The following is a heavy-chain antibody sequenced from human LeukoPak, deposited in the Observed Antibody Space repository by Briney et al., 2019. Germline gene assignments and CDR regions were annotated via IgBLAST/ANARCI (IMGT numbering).Heavy chain of an antibody. V-gene: IGHV3-64*01. CDR3: ASVDYSSTGGPLGY. D-gene: IGHD4-11*01. Sequence: GGSLRLSCAASGFTFSSYAMHWVRQAPGKGLEYVSAISSNGGSTYYANSVKGRFTISRDNSKNTLYLQMGSLRAEDMAVYYCASVDYSSTGGPLGYWGQGTLVTVSS. J-gene: IGHJ4*02. CDR2: ISSNGGST. CDR1: GFTFSSYA.